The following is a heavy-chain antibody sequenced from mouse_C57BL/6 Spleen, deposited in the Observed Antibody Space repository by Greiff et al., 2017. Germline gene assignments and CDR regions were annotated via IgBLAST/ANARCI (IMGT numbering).Heavy chain of an antibody. CDR2: SRNKANDYTT. Sequence: EVQGVESGGGLVQSGRSLRLSCATSGFTFSDFYMEWVRQAPGKGLEWIAASRNKANDYTTEYSASVKGRFIVSRDTSQSILYLQMNALRAEDTAIYYCARDAGSTYAMDYWGQGTSVTVSS. J-gene: IGHJ4*01. CDR1: GFTFSDFY. V-gene: IGHV7-1*01. CDR3: ARDAGSTYAMDY. D-gene: IGHD5-1*01.